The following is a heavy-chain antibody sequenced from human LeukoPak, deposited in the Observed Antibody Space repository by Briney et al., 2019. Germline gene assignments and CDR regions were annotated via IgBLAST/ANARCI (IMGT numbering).Heavy chain of an antibody. CDR2: INPNSDFT. Sequence: ASVKVCCKASGYTFTGYYMHWVRQAPGQGLEWMGWINPNSDFTNFAQNFQGRVTMTSDTSISTAYMELSRLRSDDTAVYYCARAISGGSPITASDYWGQGTLVTVSS. CDR1: GYTFTGYY. D-gene: IGHD2-15*01. V-gene: IGHV1-2*02. CDR3: ARAISGGSPITASDY. J-gene: IGHJ4*02.